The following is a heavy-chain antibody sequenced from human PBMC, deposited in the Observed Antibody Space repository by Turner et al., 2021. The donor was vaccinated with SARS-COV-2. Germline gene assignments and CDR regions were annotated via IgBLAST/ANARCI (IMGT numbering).Heavy chain of an antibody. V-gene: IGHV1-24*01. CDR2: FDPEDGET. CDR1: GYTLTELS. CDR3: ATGYQLRVNWFDP. D-gene: IGHD2-2*01. J-gene: IGHJ5*02. Sequence: QVQLVQSGAAVNKPGASVKVSCKISGYTLTELSMYWVRQAPGKGLEWMGGFDPEDGETIYAKNFQGRVTMTEDTSTDTAYMELSSLRSEDTAVYFCATGYQLRVNWFDPWGQGTLVTVSS.